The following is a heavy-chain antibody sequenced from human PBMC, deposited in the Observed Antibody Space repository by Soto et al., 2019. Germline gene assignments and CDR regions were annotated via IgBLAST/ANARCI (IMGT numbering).Heavy chain of an antibody. D-gene: IGHD3-16*01. CDR2: MYYNGNI. J-gene: IGHJ5*02. V-gene: IGHV4-59*01. CDR3: ASGGNWFDP. Sequence: SETLSLTCNVSGGSISNYYWTWIRQSPEKGLEWIGYMYYNGNINYNPSLKSRVTISIDTSKNQFSLTLKSVSAADTAVYYCASGGNWFDPWGQGVPVTSPQ. CDR1: GGSISNYY.